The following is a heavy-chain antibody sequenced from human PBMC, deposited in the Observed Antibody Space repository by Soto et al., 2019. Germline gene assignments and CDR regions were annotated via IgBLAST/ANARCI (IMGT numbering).Heavy chain of an antibody. CDR3: ARHQASYGDYVMDV. J-gene: IGHJ6*02. D-gene: IGHD4-17*01. Sequence: SETLSLTCTVSGGSTRSHYWSWIRQAPGKGLEWIGNVFYTGSTNYNPSLKRRVTISVDTSKNQFSLKLSSVTAADTAVYYCARHQASYGDYVMDVWGQGTTVTVS. V-gene: IGHV4-59*08. CDR2: VFYTGST. CDR1: GGSTRSHY.